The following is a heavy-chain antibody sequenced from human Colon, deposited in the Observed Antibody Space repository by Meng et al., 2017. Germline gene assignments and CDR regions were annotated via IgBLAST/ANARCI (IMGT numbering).Heavy chain of an antibody. Sequence: SETLSLTCTITGYSIGSGYYWGWIRQAPGKGLEWIASIHHDGTTYYNPSLKSRVTISMDMSKNQFSLKLTSVTAADTAIYYCVRDRGYGGTTDFWGRGTRVTVSS. CDR2: IHHDGTT. J-gene: IGHJ4*01. CDR1: GYSIGSGYY. V-gene: IGHV4-38-2*02. D-gene: IGHD1-7*01. CDR3: VRDRGYGGTTDF.